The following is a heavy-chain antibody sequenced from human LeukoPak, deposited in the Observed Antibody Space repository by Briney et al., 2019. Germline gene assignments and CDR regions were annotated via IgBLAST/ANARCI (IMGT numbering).Heavy chain of an antibody. Sequence: SETLSLTCTVSGGSISSYYWSWIRQPAGKGLEWIGHIYTSGNTNYNPSLKSRVTMSLDTSKNQFSLNLYSVTAADTAVYFCARESKTYDGSGYYHDSWGQGTLVTVSS. J-gene: IGHJ4*02. CDR3: ARESKTYDGSGYYHDS. CDR2: IYTSGNT. V-gene: IGHV4-4*07. CDR1: GGSISSYY. D-gene: IGHD3-22*01.